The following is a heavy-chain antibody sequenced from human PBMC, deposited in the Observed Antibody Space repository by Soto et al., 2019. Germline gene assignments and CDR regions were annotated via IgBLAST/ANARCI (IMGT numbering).Heavy chain of an antibody. CDR2: ISTSSSYI. V-gene: IGHV3-21*01. CDR1: GFTFRSYS. Sequence: EVQLVESGGGLVKPGGSLRLSCVASGFTFRSYSMNWVRQAPGKGLEWVSSISTSSSYIYYADSVKGRFTISRDNAKNSLYLQMNSLRAEDTAVYYCARRDYYYYGFDVRGQGTTVTVSS. J-gene: IGHJ6*02. CDR3: ARRDYYYYGFDV.